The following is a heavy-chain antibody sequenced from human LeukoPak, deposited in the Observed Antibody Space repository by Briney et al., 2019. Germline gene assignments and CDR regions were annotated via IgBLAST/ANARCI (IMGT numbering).Heavy chain of an antibody. J-gene: IGHJ3*02. D-gene: IGHD3-22*01. CDR1: GGSISSYY. V-gene: IGHV4-59*01. CDR3: ARADSSCSDAFDI. Sequence: SETLSLTCTVSGGSISSYYWSWIRQPPGKGLEWIGYIYYSGSTNYNPSLKSRVTISVDTSKNQFSLKLRPVTAADTAVYYLARADSSCSDAFDIWAQGTMVTVSS. CDR2: IYYSGST.